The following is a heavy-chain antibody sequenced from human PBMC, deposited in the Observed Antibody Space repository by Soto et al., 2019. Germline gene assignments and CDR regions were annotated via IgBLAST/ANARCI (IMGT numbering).Heavy chain of an antibody. CDR1: GGSISSYY. V-gene: IGHV4-59*01. Sequence: LSLTCTVSGGSISSYYWSWIRQPPGKGLEWIGYMYYSGSTNYNPSLKSRVTISVDTSKNQFSLKLSSVTAADTAVYYCARVRLLGSGYYGMDVWGQGTTVTVSS. CDR2: MYYSGST. D-gene: IGHD2-15*01. CDR3: ARVRLLGSGYYGMDV. J-gene: IGHJ6*02.